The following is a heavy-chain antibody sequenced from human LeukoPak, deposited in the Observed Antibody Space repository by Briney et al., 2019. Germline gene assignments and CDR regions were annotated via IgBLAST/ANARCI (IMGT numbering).Heavy chain of an antibody. Sequence: GGSLRLSCAASGFTVSINYMSWVRQAPGKGLEWVSVIYSGGSTYYADSVKGRFTISRDNSKNTLYLQMNSLRAEDTAVYYCARAQYDSSGYYYVPGPPGDSFYFDYWGQGTLVTVSS. D-gene: IGHD3-22*01. CDR3: ARAQYDSSGYYYVPGPPGDSFYFDY. CDR2: IYSGGST. CDR1: GFTVSINY. J-gene: IGHJ4*02. V-gene: IGHV3-53*01.